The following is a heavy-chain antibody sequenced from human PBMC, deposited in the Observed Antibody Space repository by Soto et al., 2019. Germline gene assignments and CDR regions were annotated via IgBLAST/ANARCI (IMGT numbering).Heavy chain of an antibody. Sequence: SETLSLTCTVSGGSISSGIYYWSWIRHDPGTGLEWIGHIYYSGSTYYNPSLKSRLSISVDTSKNQFSLKLTSVTAADTAVYYCARVARGRVVGASPPCFDYWGPGTLVTVYS. V-gene: IGHV4-31*03. CDR1: GGSISSGIYY. CDR3: ARVARGRVVGASPPCFDY. J-gene: IGHJ4*02. D-gene: IGHD1-26*01. CDR2: IYYSGST.